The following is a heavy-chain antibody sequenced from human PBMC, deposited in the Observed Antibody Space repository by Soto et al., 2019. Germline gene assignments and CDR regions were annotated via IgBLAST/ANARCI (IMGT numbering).Heavy chain of an antibody. J-gene: IGHJ4*02. Sequence: GVSLRLSCAASGFTFKHYGMAWARQSPGKGLEWVSTISASGANTHYADPVKGRFTIARDNSNNMLYLQMDDLRAEDTATYYCETDQGGDDEMFDYWAQGTRVTVSA. D-gene: IGHD5-12*01. CDR3: ETDQGGDDEMFDY. CDR1: GFTFKHYG. CDR2: ISASGANT. V-gene: IGHV3-23*01.